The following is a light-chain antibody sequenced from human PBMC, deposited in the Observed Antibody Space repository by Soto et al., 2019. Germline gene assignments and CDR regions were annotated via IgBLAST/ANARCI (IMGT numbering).Light chain of an antibody. CDR1: SSDVGGYNY. CDR2: DVS. J-gene: IGLJ2*01. Sequence: QLVLTQPASVSRSPGQSITISCTGTSSDVGGYNYVSWYQQHPGKAPKLMIYDVSNRPSGVSNRFSGSKSGNTASLTISGLQAEDEADYYCSSYTSSSLGVVFGGGTKLTVL. CDR3: SSYTSSSLGVV. V-gene: IGLV2-14*01.